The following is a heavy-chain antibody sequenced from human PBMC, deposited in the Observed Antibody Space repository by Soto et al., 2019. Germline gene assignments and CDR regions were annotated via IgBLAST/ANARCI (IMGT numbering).Heavy chain of an antibody. D-gene: IGHD6-19*01. J-gene: IGHJ4*02. CDR3: ARDPDSSGWSQYYFDY. V-gene: IGHV3-30-3*01. Sequence: GGSLRLSCAASGFTFSSYAMHWVRQAPGKGLEWVAVISYDGSNKYYADSVKGRFTISRDNSKNTPYLQMNSLRAEDTAVYYCARDPDSSGWSQYYFDYWGQGTLVTVSS. CDR1: GFTFSSYA. CDR2: ISYDGSNK.